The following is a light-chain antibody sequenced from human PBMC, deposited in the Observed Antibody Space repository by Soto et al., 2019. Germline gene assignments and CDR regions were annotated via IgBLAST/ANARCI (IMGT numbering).Light chain of an antibody. J-gene: IGKJ1*01. Sequence: DIPMTQSPSTLSASVGDRVTITCRASQSISSWLAWYQQKPGKAPKFLIYTASSLESGVPSRFSGSGSGTEFTLTISSLQPDDFATYYCQQYNSYPWTFGQGTKVEIK. CDR2: TAS. CDR1: QSISSW. CDR3: QQYNSYPWT. V-gene: IGKV1-5*03.